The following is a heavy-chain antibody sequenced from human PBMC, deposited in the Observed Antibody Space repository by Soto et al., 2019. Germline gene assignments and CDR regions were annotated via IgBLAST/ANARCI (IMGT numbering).Heavy chain of an antibody. V-gene: IGHV1-18*04. D-gene: IGHD6-19*01. CDR2: ISAYNGKR. CDR1: ADTFTSCG. CDR3: ASDHKQWLVGISSFDI. J-gene: IGHJ3*02. Sequence: PSPKVSCTTAADTFTSCGISLVRKAPRQGLEWMGWISAYNGKRNYGKKLRGRVTMTTHTSTSTAYMELRSLRSDDTAMYSCASDHKQWLVGISSFDIWGQGTLVTVSS.